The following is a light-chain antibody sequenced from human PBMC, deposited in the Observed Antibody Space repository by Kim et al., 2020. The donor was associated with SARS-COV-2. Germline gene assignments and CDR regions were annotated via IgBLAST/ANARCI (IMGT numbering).Light chain of an antibody. CDR1: QGIRNE. CDR3: LQDYTYPRT. Sequence: ASVGDRVTIACRASQGIRNELGWYQQTPGKAPNLLIYAAYNLQSGVPSRFSGSGSGTDFTLTISSLQPEDFATYYCLQDYTYPRTFGQGTKVDIK. V-gene: IGKV1-6*01. J-gene: IGKJ1*01. CDR2: AAY.